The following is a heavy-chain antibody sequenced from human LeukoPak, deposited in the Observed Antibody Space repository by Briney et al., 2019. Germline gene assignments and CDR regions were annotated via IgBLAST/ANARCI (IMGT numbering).Heavy chain of an antibody. Sequence: GRSLRLSCAASGFTFDDYATHWVRQAPGKGLEWVSGISWNSGSIGYADSVKGRFTISRDNAKNSLYLQMNSLRAEDTALYYCAKDRSSSWYGYFDYWGQGTLVTVSS. CDR3: AKDRSSSWYGYFDY. CDR1: GFTFDDYA. D-gene: IGHD6-13*01. CDR2: ISWNSGSI. V-gene: IGHV3-9*01. J-gene: IGHJ4*02.